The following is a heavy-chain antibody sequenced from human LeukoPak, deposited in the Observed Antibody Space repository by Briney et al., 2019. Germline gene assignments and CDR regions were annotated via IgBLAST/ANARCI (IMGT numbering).Heavy chain of an antibody. D-gene: IGHD3-22*01. CDR2: INPNSGGT. Sequence: GASVKVSCKASGYTFTGYYMHWVRQAPGQGLEWMGWINPNSGGTNYAQKFQGRVTMTRDTSISTAYMELSRLRSDDTAVYYCARGYPYYDSSGYYETLDYWGQGTLVTVSS. CDR1: GYTFTGYY. CDR3: ARGYPYYDSSGYYETLDY. V-gene: IGHV1-2*02. J-gene: IGHJ4*02.